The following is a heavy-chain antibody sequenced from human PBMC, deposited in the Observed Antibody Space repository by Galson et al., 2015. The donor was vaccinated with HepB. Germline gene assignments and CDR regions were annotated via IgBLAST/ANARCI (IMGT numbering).Heavy chain of an antibody. CDR2: ISYDGSNK. CDR1: GFTFSRYG. Sequence: SLRLCCAAPGFTFSRYGMHWVRQAQGKGLEGVAVISYDGSNKYYADSVKGRYTIPRDNSKNTQYLQMNNLRAEHPAVYDCAKYKFPEPPIASLDYWGQGTLVTVSS. CDR3: AKYKFPEPPIASLDY. J-gene: IGHJ4*02. D-gene: IGHD6-13*01. V-gene: IGHV3-30*18.